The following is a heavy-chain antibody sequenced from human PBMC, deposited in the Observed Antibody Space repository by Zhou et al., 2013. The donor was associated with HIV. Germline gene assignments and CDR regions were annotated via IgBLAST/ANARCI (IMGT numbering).Heavy chain of an antibody. V-gene: IGHV1-69*01. CDR1: GGTFSSYA. CDR2: IIPISGTP. D-gene: IGHD3-22*01. J-gene: IGHJ3*02. Sequence: QVQLVQSGAEVKKPGSSVKLSCKASGGTFSSYAINWVRQAPGQGLEWMGGIIPISGTPNHAQKFQGRVTITTDESTSTAYMELSSLRSEDTAVYYCARDSSGYYAVFDIWGQGTMVTVSS. CDR3: ARDSSGYYAVFDI.